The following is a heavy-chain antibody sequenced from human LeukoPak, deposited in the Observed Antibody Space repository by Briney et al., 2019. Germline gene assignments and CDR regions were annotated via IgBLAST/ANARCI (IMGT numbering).Heavy chain of an antibody. CDR1: EFTFDDYA. J-gene: IGHJ4*02. CDR3: AKTHVDFLGVDLFDY. D-gene: IGHD3-3*01. V-gene: IGHV3-9*01. CDR2: ISWNSGSI. Sequence: GRSLRLSCAASEFTFDDYAMHWVRQAPGKGLEWVSGISWNSGSIGYADSVKGRFTISRDNAKNSLYLQMNSLRAEDTTLYYCAKTHVDFLGVDLFDYWGQGTLVTVSS.